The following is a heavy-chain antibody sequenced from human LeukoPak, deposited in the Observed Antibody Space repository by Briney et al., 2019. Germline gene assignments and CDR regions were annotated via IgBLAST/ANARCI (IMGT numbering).Heavy chain of an antibody. D-gene: IGHD2-2*01. V-gene: IGHV4-31*03. J-gene: IGHJ5*02. CDR1: GGSISSGGYY. CDR3: ARVEKNCSSTSCYEEFDP. Sequence: PSETLSLNCTVSGGSISSGGYYWSWIRQHPGKGLEWIGYIYYSGSTYYNPSLKSRVTISVDTSKNQFSLKLSSVTAADTAVYYCARVEKNCSSTSCYEEFDPWGQGTLVTVSS. CDR2: IYYSGST.